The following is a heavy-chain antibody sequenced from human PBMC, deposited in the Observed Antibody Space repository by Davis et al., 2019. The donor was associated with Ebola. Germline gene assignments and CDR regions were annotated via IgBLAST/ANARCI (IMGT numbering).Heavy chain of an antibody. J-gene: IGHJ5*02. D-gene: IGHD3/OR15-3a*01. V-gene: IGHV4-59*01. Sequence: MPSETLSLTCTVSGASITTYFWNWVRQPPGKTLEWLGYISYNGVTRYNPSLKSRLTISTDTSKTQFSLSLNSVTAADTAVYYCARSYDFWSGYPLQSWGQGTLVTVSS. CDR2: ISYNGVT. CDR3: ARSYDFWSGYPLQS. CDR1: GASITTYF.